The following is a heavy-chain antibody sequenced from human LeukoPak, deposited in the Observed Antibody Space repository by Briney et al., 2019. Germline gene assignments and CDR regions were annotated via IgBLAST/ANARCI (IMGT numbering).Heavy chain of an antibody. Sequence: ASVKVSCKASGYTFTGYYMHWVRQAPGQRLEWMGWINPNSGGTNYAQKFQGRVTMTRDTSISTAYMELSRLRSDDTAVYYCASHRGIYYYGSGRIDYWGQGTLVTVSS. CDR1: GYTFTGYY. J-gene: IGHJ4*02. V-gene: IGHV1-2*02. CDR2: INPNSGGT. D-gene: IGHD3-10*01. CDR3: ASHRGIYYYGSGRIDY.